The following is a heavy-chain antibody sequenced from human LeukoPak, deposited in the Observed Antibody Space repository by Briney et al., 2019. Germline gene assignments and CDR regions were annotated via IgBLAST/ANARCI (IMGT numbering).Heavy chain of an antibody. Sequence: GSLRLSCAASGFTFSSYSMNWVRQAPGKGLEWIGEINHSGSTNYNPSLKSRVTISVDTSKNQFSLKLSSVTAADTAVYYCARGWGGSSSSWYVDYWGQGTLVTVSS. CDR3: ARGWGGSSSSWYVDY. D-gene: IGHD6-13*01. CDR2: INHSGST. CDR1: GFTFSSYS. V-gene: IGHV4-34*01. J-gene: IGHJ4*02.